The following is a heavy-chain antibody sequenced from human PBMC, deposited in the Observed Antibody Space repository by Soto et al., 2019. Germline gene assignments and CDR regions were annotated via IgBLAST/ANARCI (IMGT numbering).Heavy chain of an antibody. CDR1: GGSVSSGSYY. D-gene: IGHD6-19*01. CDR3: ARLSAAWFDP. J-gene: IGHJ5*02. CDR2: IYHSGST. Sequence: QVQLQESGPGLVKPSETLSLTCTVSGGSVSSGSYYWGCIRQPPGKGLEWIGYIYHSGSTNYNPSLTSRVTISVDTSKNQFSLSLTSVTAADTAVYYCARLSAAWFDPWGQGTLVTVAS. V-gene: IGHV4-61*01.